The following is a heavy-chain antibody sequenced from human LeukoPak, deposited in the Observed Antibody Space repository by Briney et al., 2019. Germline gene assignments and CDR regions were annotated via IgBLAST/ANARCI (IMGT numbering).Heavy chain of an antibody. J-gene: IGHJ6*02. CDR1: GYTFTSYD. V-gene: IGHV1-8*01. CDR3: ARAVKSDIAARRGGYYGMDV. Sequence: ASVKVSCKASGYTFTSYDINWVRQATGQGLEWMGWMNPNSGNTGYAQKFQGRVNINRNTHISTAYMELSSLRSEDTAVYYCARAVKSDIAARRGGYYGMDVWSQGTTVTVSS. D-gene: IGHD6-6*01. CDR2: MNPNSGNT.